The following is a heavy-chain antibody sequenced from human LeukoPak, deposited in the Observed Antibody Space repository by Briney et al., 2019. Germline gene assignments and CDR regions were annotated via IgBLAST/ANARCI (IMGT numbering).Heavy chain of an antibody. CDR3: ASSGRPFNRFDP. V-gene: IGHV3-21*01. J-gene: IGHJ5*02. CDR2: ISSSSSYI. CDR1: GGSFSGYY. Sequence: PSETLSLTCAVYGGSFSGYYWSWIRQPPGKGLEWVSSISSSSSYIYYADSVKGRFTISRDNAKNSLYLQMNSLRAEDTAVYYCASSGRPFNRFDPWGQGTLVTVSS.